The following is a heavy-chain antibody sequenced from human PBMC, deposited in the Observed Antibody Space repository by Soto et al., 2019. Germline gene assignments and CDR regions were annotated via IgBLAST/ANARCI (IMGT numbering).Heavy chain of an antibody. J-gene: IGHJ6*02. CDR3: ATGGYSSSWYPNQYYYYYYGMDV. D-gene: IGHD6-13*01. V-gene: IGHV4-39*01. Sequence: SETLSLTCTVSGGSISSSSYYWGWIRQPPGKGLEWIGSIYYSGSTYYNPSLKSRVTISVDTSKNQFSLKLSPVTAADTAVYYCATGGYSSSWYPNQYYYYYYGMDVWGQGTTVTVSS. CDR2: IYYSGST. CDR1: GGSISSSSYY.